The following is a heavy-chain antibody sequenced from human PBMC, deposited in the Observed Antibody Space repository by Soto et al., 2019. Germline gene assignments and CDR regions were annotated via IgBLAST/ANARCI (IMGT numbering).Heavy chain of an antibody. CDR2: IYPGDSDT. J-gene: IGHJ6*02. CDR3: ARLSAGDLHYYYGMDV. CDR1: GYSFTSYW. D-gene: IGHD7-27*01. V-gene: IGHV5-51*01. Sequence: PGESLKISCKGSGYSFTSYWIGWVRQMPGKGLEWMGIIYPGDSDTRYSPSFQGQVTISADKSISTAYLQWSSLKASDTAMYYCARLSAGDLHYYYGMDVWGQGTTVTVSS.